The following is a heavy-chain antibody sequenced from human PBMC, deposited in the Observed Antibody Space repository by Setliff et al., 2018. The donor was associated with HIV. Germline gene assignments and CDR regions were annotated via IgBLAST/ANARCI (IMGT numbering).Heavy chain of an antibody. Sequence: PSETLSLTCTVSGGSISNNDYYWGWIRQPPGKGLEWIGYIYYSGSTYYSPSLKSRVTISEDTSKNQFSLKMRSVTAADTAVYYCATSPAGEILGSRPFYFDYWGQGTLVTVSS. V-gene: IGHV4-31*03. CDR1: GGSISNNDYY. CDR2: IYYSGST. D-gene: IGHD3-10*01. CDR3: ATSPAGEILGSRPFYFDY. J-gene: IGHJ4*02.